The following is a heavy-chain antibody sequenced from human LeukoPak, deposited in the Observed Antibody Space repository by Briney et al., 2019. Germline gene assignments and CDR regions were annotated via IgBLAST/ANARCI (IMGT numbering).Heavy chain of an antibody. Sequence: SETLSLTCAVYGGSFSGYYWSWIRQPPGKGLEWIGEINHSGSTNYNPSLKSRVTISVDTSKNQFSLKLSSATAADTAVYYCARERVGVATIPGNHYYYGMDVWGQGTTVTVSS. CDR1: GGSFSGYY. CDR2: INHSGST. J-gene: IGHJ6*02. CDR3: ARERVGVATIPGNHYYYGMDV. D-gene: IGHD5-12*01. V-gene: IGHV4-34*01.